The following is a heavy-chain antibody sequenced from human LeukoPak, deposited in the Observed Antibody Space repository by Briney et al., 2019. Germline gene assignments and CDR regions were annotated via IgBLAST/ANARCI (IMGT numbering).Heavy chain of an antibody. J-gene: IGHJ4*02. D-gene: IGHD2-2*01. CDR3: ARGGGYCSSTSCYYFDS. Sequence: GGSLRLSCEASGFTFSSYSMNWVRQAPRKGLEWVSSISSTGNYIYYADSVKGRFTVSRDNSKKSLYLQMNSLRAEDTAVYYCARGGGYCSSTSCYYFDSWGQGTLVTVSS. CDR1: GFTFSSYS. V-gene: IGHV3-21*01. CDR2: ISSTGNYI.